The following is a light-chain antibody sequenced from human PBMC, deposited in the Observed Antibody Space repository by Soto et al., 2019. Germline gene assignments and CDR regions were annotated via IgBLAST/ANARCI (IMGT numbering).Light chain of an antibody. V-gene: IGLV1-40*01. J-gene: IGLJ3*02. CDR3: QSYDSSLSGGV. CDR2: GNS. CDR1: SSNIGAGYD. Sequence: QSVLTQPPSGSGAPGQRVTISCTGSSSNIGAGYDVHWYQQLPGTAPKLLISGNSNRPSGVPDRFSGSKSGTSASLAITGLQAEDEADYYCQSYDSSLSGGVFGGGTKLTVL.